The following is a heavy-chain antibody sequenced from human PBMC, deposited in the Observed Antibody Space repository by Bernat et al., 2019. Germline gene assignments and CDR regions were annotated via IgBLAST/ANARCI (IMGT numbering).Heavy chain of an antibody. J-gene: IGHJ5*02. CDR3: AGDPADSLTRNWFDP. CDR2: ISRISSHI. Sequence: EVQLAESGGGLVQPGGSLRLSCAASGLTFSDFSMNWVRQAPGKGLEWLSYISRISSHIYYADSVKGRFTISRDNAKSTLYLQMNSLRADDTAVYYCAGDPADSLTRNWFDPWGQGTLVTVSS. D-gene: IGHD4-4*01. V-gene: IGHV3-21*05. CDR1: GLTFSDFS.